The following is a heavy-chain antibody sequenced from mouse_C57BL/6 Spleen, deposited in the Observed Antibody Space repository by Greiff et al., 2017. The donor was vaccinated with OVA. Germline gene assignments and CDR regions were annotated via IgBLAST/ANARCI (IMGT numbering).Heavy chain of an antibody. CDR3: ARTYDYDVYYAMDY. V-gene: IGHV1-64*01. Sequence: VQLQQPGAELVKPGASVKLSCKASGYTFTSYWMHWVKQRPGQGLEWIGMIHPNSGSTNYNEKFKSKATLTVDKSSSTAYMQLSSLTAEDSAVYYCARTYDYDVYYAMDYWGQGTSVTVSS. D-gene: IGHD2-4*01. CDR1: GYTFTSYW. J-gene: IGHJ4*01. CDR2: IHPNSGST.